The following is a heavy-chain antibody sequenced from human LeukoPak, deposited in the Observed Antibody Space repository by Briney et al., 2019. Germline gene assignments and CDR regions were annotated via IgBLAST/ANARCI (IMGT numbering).Heavy chain of an antibody. V-gene: IGHV3-11*04. CDR2: ISSSGSTI. D-gene: IGHD2-2*01. CDR3: ARVLDSSTSRYQSLKY. CDR1: GFTFSDYY. Sequence: PGGSLRLSCAASGFTFSDYYMSWIRQAPGKGLEWVSYISSSGSTIYYADSVKGRSTISRDNAKNSLYLQMNSLRAEDTAVYYCARVLDSSTSRYQSLKYWGQGTLVAVSS. J-gene: IGHJ1*01.